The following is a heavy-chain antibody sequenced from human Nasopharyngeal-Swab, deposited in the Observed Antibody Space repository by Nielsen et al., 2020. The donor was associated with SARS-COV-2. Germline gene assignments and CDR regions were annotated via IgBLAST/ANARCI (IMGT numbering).Heavy chain of an antibody. CDR1: GFTFSSYA. D-gene: IGHD3-10*01. V-gene: IGHV3-23*01. Sequence: GESLKISCAASGFTFSSYAMSWVRQAPGKGLEWVSAISGSGGSTYYADSVKGRFTISRDNSKNTLYLQMNSLRAEDTAVYYCARSYGSGSYYNVDYWGQGTLVTVSS. CDR3: ARSYGSGSYYNVDY. J-gene: IGHJ4*02. CDR2: ISGSGGST.